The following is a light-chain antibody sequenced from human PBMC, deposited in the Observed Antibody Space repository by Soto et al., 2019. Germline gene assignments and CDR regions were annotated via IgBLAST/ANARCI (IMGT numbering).Light chain of an antibody. CDR2: GNN. J-gene: IGLJ2*01. V-gene: IGLV1-40*01. CDR1: SSNIGAGYD. CDR3: QSYDNSRRGV. Sequence: QSVLTQPPSVSGAPGQRVTISCTGSSSNIGAGYDVHWYQQLPGTAPKLLIYGNNNRPSGVPDRFSGSKSGTSASLAITGLEAEDEADYYCQSYDNSRRGVFGGGTKLTVL.